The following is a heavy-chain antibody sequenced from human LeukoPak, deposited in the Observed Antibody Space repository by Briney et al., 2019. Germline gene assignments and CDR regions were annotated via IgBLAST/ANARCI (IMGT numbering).Heavy chain of an antibody. CDR1: GGSISSYY. D-gene: IGHD2-8*01. CDR3: TRVVNGGHFDY. J-gene: IGHJ4*02. Sequence: SETLSLTCTVSGGSISSYYWSWIRQPSGKGLEWIGYIYYSGSTNHNPSLKSRVTISVDTSKNQFSLKLRSVTAADTAVYFCTRVVNGGHFDYWGQGTLVTVSS. CDR2: IYYSGST. V-gene: IGHV4-59*01.